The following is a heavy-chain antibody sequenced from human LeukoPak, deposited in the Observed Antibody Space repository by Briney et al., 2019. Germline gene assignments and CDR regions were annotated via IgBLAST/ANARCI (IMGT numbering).Heavy chain of an antibody. CDR1: GFTFSDYY. CDR2: ISSSGSTI. CDR3: AKTGYPATYYYHYYMDV. Sequence: GGSLRLSCAASGFTFSDYYMSWIRQAPGKGLEWVSYISSSGSTIYYADSVKGRFTISRDNAKNSLYLQKNSLRAEDTAVYYCAKTGYPATYYYHYYMDVWGKGTTVTVSS. D-gene: IGHD1-14*01. J-gene: IGHJ6*03. V-gene: IGHV3-11*04.